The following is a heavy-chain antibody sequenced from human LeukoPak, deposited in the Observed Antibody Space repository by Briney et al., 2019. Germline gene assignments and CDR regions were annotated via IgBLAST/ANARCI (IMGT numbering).Heavy chain of an antibody. CDR1: GGSISSYY. J-gene: IGHJ4*02. CDR3: AREARGVPDY. D-gene: IGHD1-1*01. Sequence: SETLSLTCTVSGGSISSYYWSWIRQPPGKGLEWIGYIYYSGSTNYNPSLKSRVTISVDTSKNQFSLKLSSVTAADTAVYYCAREARGVPDYWGQGTLVTVSS. CDR2: IYYSGST. V-gene: IGHV4-59*12.